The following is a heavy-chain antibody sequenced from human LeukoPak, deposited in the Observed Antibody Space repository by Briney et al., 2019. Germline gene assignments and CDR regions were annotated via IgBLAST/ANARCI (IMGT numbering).Heavy chain of an antibody. J-gene: IGHJ3*01. V-gene: IGHV7-4-1*02. CDR2: IHTSTGNP. Sequence: ASVNVSCKASGYSFTDKYLHWVRQAPGQGLEWMGWIHTSTGNPTYAQGFIGRFVFSLDTSVSTAYLQISSLKAEDSAVYYCARTRGSFPPGFDLWGQGTMVTVSS. CDR1: GYSFTDKY. D-gene: IGHD1-26*01. CDR3: ARTRGSFPPGFDL.